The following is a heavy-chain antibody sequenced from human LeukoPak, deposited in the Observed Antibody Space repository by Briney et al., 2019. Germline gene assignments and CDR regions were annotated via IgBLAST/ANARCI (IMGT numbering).Heavy chain of an antibody. J-gene: IGHJ5*02. Sequence: NPSETLSLTCTVSGGSISSSSYYWGWIRQPPGKGLEWIGSIYYSGSTYYNPSLKSRVTISVDTSKNQFSLKLSSVTAADTAVYYCATTYSSSWYDRTHNWFDPWGQGTLVTVSS. CDR1: GGSISSSSYY. D-gene: IGHD6-13*01. CDR2: IYYSGST. V-gene: IGHV4-39*01. CDR3: ATTYSSSWYDRTHNWFDP.